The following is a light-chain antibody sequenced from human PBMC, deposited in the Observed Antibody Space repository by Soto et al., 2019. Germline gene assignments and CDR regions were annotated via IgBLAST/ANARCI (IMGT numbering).Light chain of an antibody. J-gene: IGKJ4*01. CDR2: GAS. CDR1: QTISSN. CDR3: QRYNRWPLS. Sequence: EIMMTQSPATLSVSPGERVTLSCRATQTISSNLAWYHQRPGQAPRLLIYGASIRATGVPARFSGSGSGSEFTLTINSLQSEDFAVYYCQRYNRWPLSFGGGTKVEIK. V-gene: IGKV3D-15*01.